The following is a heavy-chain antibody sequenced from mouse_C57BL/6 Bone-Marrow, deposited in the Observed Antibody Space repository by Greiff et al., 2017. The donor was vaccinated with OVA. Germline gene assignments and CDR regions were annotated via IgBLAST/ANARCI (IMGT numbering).Heavy chain of an antibody. D-gene: IGHD1-1*01. CDR1: GFTFSSYG. CDR2: ISSGGSYT. J-gene: IGHJ2*01. V-gene: IGHV5-6*01. CDR3: ARQRWLLRYYFDD. Sequence: EVMLVESGGDLVKPGGSLKLSCAASGFTFSSYGMSWVRQTPDKRLEWVATISSGGSYTSYPDSVTGRFTISRDNAKNTLYLQMSSLKSEDTAMDYCARQRWLLRYYFDDWGQGTTLTVSS.